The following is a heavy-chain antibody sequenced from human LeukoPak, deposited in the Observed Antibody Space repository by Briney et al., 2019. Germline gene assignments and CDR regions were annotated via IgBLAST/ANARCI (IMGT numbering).Heavy chain of an antibody. CDR2: ISAYNGNT. V-gene: IGHV1-18*01. Sequence: ASVKVSCKASGYTFTSYGISWVRQAPGQGLEWMGWISAYNGNTNYAQKLQGRVTMTTDTSTSTAYMELRSLRSDDTAVYYCARAPPYRFGRQYYYYYGMDVWGQGTTVTVSS. D-gene: IGHD3-10*01. CDR1: GYTFTSYG. J-gene: IGHJ6*02. CDR3: ARAPPYRFGRQYYYYYGMDV.